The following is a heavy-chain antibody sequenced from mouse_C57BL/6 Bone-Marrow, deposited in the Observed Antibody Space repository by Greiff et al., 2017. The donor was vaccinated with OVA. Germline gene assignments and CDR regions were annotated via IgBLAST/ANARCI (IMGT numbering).Heavy chain of an antibody. CDR1: GFTFSSYG. CDR3: ARHEGSSGVDY. CDR2: ISSGGSYT. J-gene: IGHJ2*01. Sequence: EVMLVESGGDLVKPGGSLKLSCAASGFTFSSYGMSWVRQTPDKRLEWVATISSGGSYTYYPDSVKGRFTISRDNAKNTLYLQVSSLKSEDTAMYYCARHEGSSGVDYWGQGTTLTVSS. D-gene: IGHD3-2*02. V-gene: IGHV5-6*01.